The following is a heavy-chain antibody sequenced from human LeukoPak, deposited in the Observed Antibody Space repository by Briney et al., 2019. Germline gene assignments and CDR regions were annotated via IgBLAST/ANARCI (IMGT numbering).Heavy chain of an antibody. Sequence: GGSLRLSCTTSGFTFGDHAMSWVRQAPGKGLEWVGFIRSKTYGGTTEYAASVKGRFTISRDDSKNSLYLQMNSLKTEDTAVYYCACGYSSSWYVSWGQGTLVTVSS. CDR1: GFTFGDHA. CDR3: ACGYSSSWYVS. V-gene: IGHV3-49*04. D-gene: IGHD6-13*01. J-gene: IGHJ5*02. CDR2: IRSKTYGGTT.